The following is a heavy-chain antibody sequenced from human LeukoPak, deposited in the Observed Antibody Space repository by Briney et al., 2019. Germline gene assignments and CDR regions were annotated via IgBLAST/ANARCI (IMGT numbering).Heavy chain of an antibody. J-gene: IGHJ3*02. CDR1: GGSFSGYY. CDR2: INHSGST. D-gene: IGHD2-15*01. Sequence: SETLSLTCAVYGGSFSGYYWSWIRQPPGKGLEWIGEINHSGSTNYNPSLKSRVTISVDMSKNQFSLKLSSVTAADTAVYYCAKYVAAGDAFDIWGQGTMVTVS. V-gene: IGHV4-34*01. CDR3: AKYVAAGDAFDI.